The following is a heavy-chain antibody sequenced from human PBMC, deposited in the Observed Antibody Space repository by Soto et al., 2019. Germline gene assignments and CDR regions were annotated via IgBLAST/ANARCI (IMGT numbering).Heavy chain of an antibody. CDR1: GGTFSRYA. CDR3: ARVLGSGWAIFDY. Sequence: GASVKVSCKDSGGTFSRYAISWVRQAPGQGLEWMGGIIPIFGTANYAQKFQGRVTITADESTSTAYMELSSLRSEDTAVYYCARVLGSGWAIFDYWGQGTLVTVSS. J-gene: IGHJ4*02. V-gene: IGHV1-69*13. CDR2: IIPIFGTA. D-gene: IGHD6-19*01.